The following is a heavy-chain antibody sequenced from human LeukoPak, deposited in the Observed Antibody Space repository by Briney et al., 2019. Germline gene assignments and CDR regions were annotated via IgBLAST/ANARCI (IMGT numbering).Heavy chain of an antibody. D-gene: IGHD2-15*01. V-gene: IGHV3-23*01. CDR3: AKGTGGSSYSALDY. CDR2: ISGSGGST. J-gene: IGHJ4*02. CDR1: GFTFSSYA. Sequence: GGSLRLSCAASGFTFSSYAMSWVRQAPGKGLEWVSAISGSGGSTNYAGSVQGRFTISRDNSKNTLYLQMNSLRAEDTAVYYCAKGTGGSSYSALDYWGQGTLVTVSS.